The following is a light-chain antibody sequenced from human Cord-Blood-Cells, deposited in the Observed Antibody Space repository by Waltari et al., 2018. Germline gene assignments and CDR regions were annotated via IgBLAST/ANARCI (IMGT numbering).Light chain of an antibody. V-gene: IGKV4-1*01. Sequence: DLVMTQSPDSLAVSLGERATINCQASQSVLYSSNNKNYLAWYQQKPGQPPKLLIYWASTRESGVPDRFSGSGSGTDFTLTISSLQAEDVAVYYCQQYYSTLTFGGGTKVEIK. CDR2: WAS. J-gene: IGKJ4*01. CDR1: QSVLYSSNNKNY. CDR3: QQYYSTLT.